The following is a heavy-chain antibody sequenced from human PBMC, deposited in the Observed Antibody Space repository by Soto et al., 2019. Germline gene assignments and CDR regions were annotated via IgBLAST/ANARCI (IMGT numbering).Heavy chain of an antibody. CDR3: AASLRDYYYGMDV. J-gene: IGHJ6*02. CDR2: ISYDGSNK. Sequence: PGGSLRLSCAASGFTFSSYAMHWVRQAPGKGLEWVAVISYDGSNKYYADSVKGRFTISRDNSKNTLYLQMNSLRAEDTAVYYCAASLRDYYYGMDVWGQGTTVTVSS. V-gene: IGHV3-30-3*01. CDR1: GFTFSSYA. D-gene: IGHD4-17*01.